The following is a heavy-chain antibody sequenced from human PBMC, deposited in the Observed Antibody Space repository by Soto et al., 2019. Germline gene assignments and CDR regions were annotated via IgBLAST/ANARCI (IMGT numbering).Heavy chain of an antibody. D-gene: IGHD2-2*01. CDR2: IWYDGSNK. CDR1: GFTFSSYG. CDR3: ARDLDCSSTSCPNQYYYGMDV. Sequence: PGGSLRLSCAASGFTFSSYGMHWVRQAPGKGLEWVAVIWYDGSNKYHADSVKGRFTISRDNSKNTLYLQMNSLRAEDTAVYYCARDLDCSSTSCPNQYYYGMDVWGQGTTVTVSS. J-gene: IGHJ6*02. V-gene: IGHV3-33*01.